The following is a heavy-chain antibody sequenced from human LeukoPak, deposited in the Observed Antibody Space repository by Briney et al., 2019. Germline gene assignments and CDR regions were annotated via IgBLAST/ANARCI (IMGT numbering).Heavy chain of an antibody. CDR3: AGRYFDWAALDY. D-gene: IGHD3-9*01. CDR2: IYTSGST. CDR1: GGSISSYY. J-gene: IGHJ4*02. V-gene: IGHV4-4*07. Sequence: SETLSLTCTVSGGSISSYYWSWIRQPAGKGLEWIGRIYTSGSTNYNPSLKSRVTMSVDTSKNQVSLKLSSVTAADTAVYYCAGRYFDWAALDYWGQGTLVTVSS.